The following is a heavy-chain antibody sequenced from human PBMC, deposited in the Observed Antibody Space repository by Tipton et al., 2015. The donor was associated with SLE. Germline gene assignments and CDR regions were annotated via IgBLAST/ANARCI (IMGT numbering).Heavy chain of an antibody. V-gene: IGHV4-38-2*02. CDR2: INHSGST. Sequence: TLSLTCTVSGYSISSGYYWSWIRQPPGKGLEWIGEINHSGSTNYNPSLKSRVTISVDTSKNQFSLKLSSVTAADTAVYYWARGRGSSSSGHYWGQGTLVTVSS. D-gene: IGHD6-6*01. J-gene: IGHJ4*02. CDR3: ARGRGSSSSGHY. CDR1: GYSISSGYY.